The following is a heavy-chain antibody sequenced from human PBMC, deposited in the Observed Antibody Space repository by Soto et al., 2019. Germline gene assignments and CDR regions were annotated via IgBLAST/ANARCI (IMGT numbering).Heavy chain of an antibody. CDR2: IYYSGST. D-gene: IGHD3-22*01. CDR3: ARHVSQGYDSSGYYYDDAFDI. V-gene: IGHV4-59*08. CDR1: GGSISSYY. Sequence: SETLSLTCTVSGGSISSYYWSWIRQPPGKGLEWIGYIYYSGSTNYNPSLKSRVTISVDTSKNQFSLKLSSVTAADTAVYYCARHVSQGYDSSGYYYDDAFDIWGQGTMVTVSS. J-gene: IGHJ3*02.